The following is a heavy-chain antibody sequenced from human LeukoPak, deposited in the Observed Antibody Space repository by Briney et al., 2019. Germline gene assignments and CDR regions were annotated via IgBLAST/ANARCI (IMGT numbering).Heavy chain of an antibody. CDR3: ARGDKQLLFNRNKGGFDP. CDR2: TVGSRPDT. CDR1: GFTFTNYA. J-gene: IGHJ5*02. D-gene: IGHD1-14*01. V-gene: IGHV3-23*01. Sequence: PGGSLRLSCAASGFTFTNYAMSWVRQTPGKGLEWVSATVGSRPDTYHADSVKGRFTISRDNSKNTLYLQMNSLRPEDTAVYYCARGDKQLLFNRNKGGFDPWGQGTLVTVSS.